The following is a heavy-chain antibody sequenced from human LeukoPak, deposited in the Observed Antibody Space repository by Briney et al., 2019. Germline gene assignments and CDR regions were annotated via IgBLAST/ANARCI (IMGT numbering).Heavy chain of an antibody. CDR2: IYYSGST. J-gene: IGHJ5*02. V-gene: IGHV4-59*01. D-gene: IGHD3-10*01. CDR3: ARSPWHGLVAPWFDP. Sequence: PSETLSLTCTVSGGSISSYYWSRIRQPPGKGLEWIGYIYYSGSTNYNPSLKSRVTISVDTSKNQFSLKLSSVTAADTAVYYCARSPWHGLVAPWFDPWGPGTLVTVSS. CDR1: GGSISSYY.